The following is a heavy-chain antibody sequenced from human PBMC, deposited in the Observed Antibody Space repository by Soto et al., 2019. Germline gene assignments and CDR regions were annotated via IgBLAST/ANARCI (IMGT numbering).Heavy chain of an antibody. V-gene: IGHV2-5*02. CDR2: IYWDDEK. J-gene: IGHJ4*02. CDR1: GFSLSTSGVG. CDR3: AHSYEAYGDYGY. D-gene: IGHD4-17*01. Sequence: QITLKESGPTLVKPTQTLTLTCTFSGFSLSTSGVGVGWIRQPPGKALEWLALIYWDDEKHYSPSLKNRPTIPKDTSKNHVVLTMTYMDPVHTATNYGAHSYEAYGDYGYWGQGTLVTVSS.